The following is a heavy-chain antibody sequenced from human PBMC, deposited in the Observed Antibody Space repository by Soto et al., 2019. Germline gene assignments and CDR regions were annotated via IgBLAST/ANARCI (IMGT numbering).Heavy chain of an antibody. V-gene: IGHV3-15*07. J-gene: IGHJ4*02. CDR1: GFSFSNAC. Sequence: EVPLVESGGGLVNPGGSLRLSCAASGFSFSNACMTWVRQVPGKGLEWVGRIKSKTVGGTTDYPAPVKGRVTISRDDLKNTVYLQMNSLKTEDTGVYYCTTHPISGTDAYYFDYWGQGTLVIVSS. D-gene: IGHD1-26*01. CDR2: IKSKTVGGTT. CDR3: TTHPISGTDAYYFDY.